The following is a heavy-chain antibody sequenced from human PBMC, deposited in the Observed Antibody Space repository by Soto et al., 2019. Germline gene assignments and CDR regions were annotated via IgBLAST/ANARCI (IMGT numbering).Heavy chain of an antibody. CDR3: ARETLGGAYDFRH. CDR1: GFSVSNLF. V-gene: IGHV3-66*01. J-gene: IGHJ4*02. D-gene: IGHD3-3*01. CDR2: ISSDGST. Sequence: EVQLVESGGGLVQPGGSLRLSCAASGFSVSNLFMTWVRQAPGKGLEWVSVISSDGSTYYADSVKGRFTISRDNSKNTLYLEMNSLRAGDTAVYYCARETLGGAYDFRHGGQGTLVTVSS.